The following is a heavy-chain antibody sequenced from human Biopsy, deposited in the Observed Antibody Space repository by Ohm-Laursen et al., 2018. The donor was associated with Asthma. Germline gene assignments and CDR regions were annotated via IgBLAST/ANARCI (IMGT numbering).Heavy chain of an antibody. CDR1: GGSVSTGSYY. D-gene: IGHD3-10*01. CDR3: ARGPNYHGSGRAPIGMDV. V-gene: IGHV4-61*01. CDR2: IFYTGSD. Sequence: SQTLSLTCTVSGGSVSTGSYYWSWIRQPPGKGLEWLGYIFYTGSDNYNPSLKGRVTISVDTSKNQFYLRLNSVTAADTAVYYCARGPNYHGSGRAPIGMDVWGQGTTVTVSS. J-gene: IGHJ6*02.